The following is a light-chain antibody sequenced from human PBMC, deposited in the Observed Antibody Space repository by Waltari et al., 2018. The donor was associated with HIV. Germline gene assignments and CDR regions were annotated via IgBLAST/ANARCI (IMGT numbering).Light chain of an antibody. V-gene: IGKV3-20*01. CDR3: QQSGSSPLT. J-gene: IGKJ4*01. CDR1: QSVGSSD. Sequence: DIILTQSPGTLSLSPGERASLSCWASQSVGSSDLAWYQQKPGQPPSLLIFATSTRASGTPDRFSGSGSGTDFTLTISRLEPEDFATYYCQQSGSSPLTFGGGTRVEIK. CDR2: ATS.